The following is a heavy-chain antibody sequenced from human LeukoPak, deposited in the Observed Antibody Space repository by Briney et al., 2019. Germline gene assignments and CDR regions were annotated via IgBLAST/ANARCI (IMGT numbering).Heavy chain of an antibody. CDR1: GFTFSSYG. CDR3: ARETYCSGGSCYKGNAFDI. V-gene: IGHV3-21*01. J-gene: IGHJ3*02. CDR2: SSSSSYI. D-gene: IGHD2-15*01. Sequence: GGSLRLSCAASGFTFSSYGMSWVRQPAGKGLEWVSSSSSSSYIYYADSVKGRFTISRANAKSSLYLQMNSLRADDTAVYYCARETYCSGGSCYKGNAFDIWGQGTMVTVSS.